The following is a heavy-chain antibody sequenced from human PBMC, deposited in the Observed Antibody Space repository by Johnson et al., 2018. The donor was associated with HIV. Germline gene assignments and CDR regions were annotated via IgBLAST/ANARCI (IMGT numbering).Heavy chain of an antibody. V-gene: IGHV3-30*18. D-gene: IGHD4-17*01. CDR2: LSYDGSNK. CDR1: GFTFSSYG. CDR3: AKGENDYGDYGLDAFDI. J-gene: IGHJ3*02. Sequence: QVQLVESGGGVVQPGRSLRLSCAASGFTFSSYGMHWVRQATGEGLEWVAVLSYDGSNKHYADPVKVRLTISSDNSKNTLYLQMNSLRAEDTAVYYCAKGENDYGDYGLDAFDIWGQGTMVTVSS.